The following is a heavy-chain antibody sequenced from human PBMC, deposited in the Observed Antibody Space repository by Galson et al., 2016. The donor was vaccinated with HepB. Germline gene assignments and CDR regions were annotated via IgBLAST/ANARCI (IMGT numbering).Heavy chain of an antibody. V-gene: IGHV3-30*18. CDR1: GFSVSTYG. CDR2: ISYDGSTK. CDR3: VKDSAYYDFWTRNWYFDL. J-gene: IGHJ2*01. D-gene: IGHD3-3*01. Sequence: SLRLSCAAAGFSVSTYGMHWVRQVPGKGPEWVASISYDGSTKWYANSVRGRFTMSRDNSMNTLFLLMDSLRRENTAVYYCVKDSAYYDFWTRNWYFDLWGRGTLVTVSS.